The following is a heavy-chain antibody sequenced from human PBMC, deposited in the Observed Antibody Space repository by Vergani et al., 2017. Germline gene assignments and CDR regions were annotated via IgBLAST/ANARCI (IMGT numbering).Heavy chain of an antibody. CDR1: GGSISSSSYY. V-gene: IGHV4-39*01. CDR3: ARAYYDIWTGYYKPPYFDY. D-gene: IGHD3-9*01. Sequence: QLQLQESGPGLVKPSETLSLTCTVSGGSISSSSYYWGWIRQPPGKGLEWIGSIYYSGSTYYNPSLKSRVTISVDTSKNQFSLKLSSVTAADTAVYYCARAYYDIWTGYYKPPYFDYWGQGTLVTVSS. CDR2: IYYSGST. J-gene: IGHJ4*02.